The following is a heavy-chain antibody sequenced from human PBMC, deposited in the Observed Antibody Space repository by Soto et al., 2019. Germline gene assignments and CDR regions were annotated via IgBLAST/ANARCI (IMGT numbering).Heavy chain of an antibody. Sequence: PGESLKISCKGSGDSFSNYWIAWVRQMPGKGLEWMGIIYPGDSDTRYSPSFQGQVTISADTSINTVYLQWSSLKASDTAMYYCAGLGVMGGMDVWGQGTTVTVSS. CDR2: IYPGDSDT. V-gene: IGHV5-51*01. J-gene: IGHJ6*02. CDR3: AGLGVMGGMDV. D-gene: IGHD3-16*01. CDR1: GDSFSNYW.